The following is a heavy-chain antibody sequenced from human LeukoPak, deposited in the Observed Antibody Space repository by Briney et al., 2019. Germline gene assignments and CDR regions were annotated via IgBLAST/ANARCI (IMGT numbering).Heavy chain of an antibody. CDR2: AYTSGST. V-gene: IGHV4-4*07. J-gene: IGHJ5*02. CDR3: ARLDCSGGSCYSPLDNWFDP. D-gene: IGHD2-15*01. CDR1: GASISSSY. Sequence: SETLSLTCTVSGASISSSYWSWIRQPAGKGLELIGRAYTSGSTNYNPSLKSRVTMSVDTSKNQFSLKLNSVTAADTAVYYCARLDCSGGSCYSPLDNWFDPWGQGTLVTVSS.